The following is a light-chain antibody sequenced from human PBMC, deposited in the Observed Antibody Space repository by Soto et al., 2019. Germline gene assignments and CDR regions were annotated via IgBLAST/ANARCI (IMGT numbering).Light chain of an antibody. CDR2: DVG. CDR1: SSDVGGYNY. V-gene: IGLV2-14*01. J-gene: IGLJ2*01. CDR3: SSYTTSGSLV. Sequence: QSALTQPASVSGSPGQSITISCTGTSSDVGGYNYVSWYQQHPGKAPKLMIYDVGNRPSGVSNRFSGSKSGNTASLTISGLQAEDEADYYCSSYTTSGSLVFGGGTKLNVL.